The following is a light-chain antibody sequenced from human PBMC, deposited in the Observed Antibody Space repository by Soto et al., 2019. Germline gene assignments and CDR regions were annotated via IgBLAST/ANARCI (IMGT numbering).Light chain of an antibody. V-gene: IGLV2-11*01. CDR1: SSDVGGYNY. CDR2: DVS. CDR3: CSFAGSFILL. J-gene: IGLJ2*01. Sequence: QSALTQPRSVSGSPGQSVTISCTGTSSDVGGYNYVTSYQQHPDKAPKLMIYDVSKRPSGVPDRFSGSKSGNTASLTISGLQAEDEADYYCCSFAGSFILLFGGGTKLTVL.